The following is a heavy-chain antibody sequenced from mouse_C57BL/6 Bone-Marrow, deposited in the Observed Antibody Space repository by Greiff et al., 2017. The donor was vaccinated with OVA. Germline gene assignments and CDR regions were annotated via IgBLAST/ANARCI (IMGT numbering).Heavy chain of an antibody. Sequence: QVQLQQSGPELVKPGASVKISCKASGYAFSSSWMNWVKQRPGKGLEWIGRIYPGDGDTNYNGKFKGKATLTADKSSSTAYMQLSSLTSEDSAVYYCARGGLNLLLHYYAMGYWGQGTSVTVSS. D-gene: IGHD1-1*01. CDR2: IYPGDGDT. CDR3: ARGGLNLLLHYYAMGY. CDR1: GYAFSSSW. V-gene: IGHV1-82*01. J-gene: IGHJ4*01.